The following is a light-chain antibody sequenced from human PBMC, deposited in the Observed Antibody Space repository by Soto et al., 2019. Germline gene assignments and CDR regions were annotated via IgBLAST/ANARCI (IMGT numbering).Light chain of an antibody. V-gene: IGKV1-5*03. CDR1: QSISSW. J-gene: IGKJ1*01. CDR2: KAS. Sequence: DIQMSQSPSTLSASVGDRVTITCRASQSISSWLAWYQQKPGKAPKLLIYKASTLKSGVPSRFSGSGSGTEFTLAISSLQPEDSATYYCLQDINYPWTFGQGTKVAIK. CDR3: LQDINYPWT.